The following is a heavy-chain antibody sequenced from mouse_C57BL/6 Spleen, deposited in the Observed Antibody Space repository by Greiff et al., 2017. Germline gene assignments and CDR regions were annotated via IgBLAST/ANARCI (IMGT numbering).Heavy chain of an antibody. CDR2: IRNKANGYTT. Sequence: EVQLVESGGGLVQPGGSLSLSCAASGFTFTDYYMSWVRQPPGKALEWLGFIRNKANGYTTEYSASVKGRFTISRDNSQSILYLQMNALRAEDSATYYCARYMTGTSYWYFDVWGTGTTVTVSS. J-gene: IGHJ1*03. CDR3: ARYMTGTSYWYFDV. D-gene: IGHD4-1*01. CDR1: GFTFTDYY. V-gene: IGHV7-3*01.